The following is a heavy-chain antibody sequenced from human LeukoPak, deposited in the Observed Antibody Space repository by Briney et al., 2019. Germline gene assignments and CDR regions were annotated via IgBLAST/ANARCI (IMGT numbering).Heavy chain of an antibody. CDR1: GFTFSNYW. J-gene: IGHJ4*02. CDR2: INSDGINT. CDR3: ARAYYGDYKFDY. Sequence: GGSLRLSCAASGFTFSNYWMHWVRHAPGKGLVWVSRINSDGINTSYADSVKGRFTISRDNAKNTLNLQMNSLRAEDTAVYYCARAYYGDYKFDYWGQGILVTVSS. V-gene: IGHV3-74*01. D-gene: IGHD4-17*01.